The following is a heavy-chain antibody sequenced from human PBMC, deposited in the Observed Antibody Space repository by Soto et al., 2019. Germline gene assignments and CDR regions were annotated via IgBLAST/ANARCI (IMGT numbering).Heavy chain of an antibody. CDR3: ANIRYDILTGLLFDY. D-gene: IGHD3-9*01. Sequence: GGSLILSCAASGFSLSSYAMIWERQAPGKGLEWVSAIRGSGGSTYYADSVKGRFTISRDNSKNTLYLQMNSLRAEDTAVYYCANIRYDILTGLLFDYWGHGTLVTVSS. J-gene: IGHJ4*01. CDR2: IRGSGGST. V-gene: IGHV3-23*01. CDR1: GFSLSSYA.